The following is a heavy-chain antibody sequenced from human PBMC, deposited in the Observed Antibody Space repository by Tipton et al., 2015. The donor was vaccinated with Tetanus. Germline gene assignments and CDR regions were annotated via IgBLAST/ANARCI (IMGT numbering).Heavy chain of an antibody. CDR2: IYYTGNT. V-gene: IGHV4-39*02. D-gene: IGHD3-10*01. CDR3: ARRRIVIRGVISDFGDF. J-gene: IGHJ4*02. CDR1: GGSVSSMSYY. Sequence: TLSLTCAVSGGSVSSMSYYWDWICQPPGKGLEWIGTIYYTGNTYYNSSLKSRVTIVVDTSKNHFSLKVTSVTAADTAVYYCARRRIVIRGVISDFGDFWGQGILVTVSS.